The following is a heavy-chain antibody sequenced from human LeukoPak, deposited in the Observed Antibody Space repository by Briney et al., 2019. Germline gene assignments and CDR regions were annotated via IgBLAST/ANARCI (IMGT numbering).Heavy chain of an antibody. CDR2: INPNSGGT. J-gene: IGHJ4*02. D-gene: IGHD6-13*01. CDR1: GYTFTGYY. V-gene: IGHV1-2*02. CDR3: ASLHYSSSSLFGY. Sequence: ASVKVSCKASGYTFTGYYMHWVRQAPGQGLEWMGWINPNSGGTNYAQKFQGRVTMTRDTSISTAYMELSRLRSDDTAVYYCASLHYSSSSLFGYWGQGTLVTVSS.